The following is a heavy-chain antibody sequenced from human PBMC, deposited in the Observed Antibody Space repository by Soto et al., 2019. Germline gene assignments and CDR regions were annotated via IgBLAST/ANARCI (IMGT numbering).Heavy chain of an antibody. Sequence: QVQLVESGGGVVQPGRSLRLSCAASGFTFSSYGMHWVRQAPGKGLEWVAVISYDGSNKYYADSVKGRFTISRDNSKNPLYLQMNSLRAEDTAVYYCARGSGDYGPPWGQGTLVTVSS. D-gene: IGHD4-17*01. V-gene: IGHV3-30*03. CDR1: GFTFSSYG. CDR2: ISYDGSNK. CDR3: ARGSGDYGPP. J-gene: IGHJ5*02.